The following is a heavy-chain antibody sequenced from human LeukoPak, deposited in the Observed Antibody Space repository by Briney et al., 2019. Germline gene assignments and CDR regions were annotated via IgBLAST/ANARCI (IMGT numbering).Heavy chain of an antibody. CDR2: ISASGDTT. Sequence: GSLRLSCAASGFTFSDYYMSWIRQAPGKGLEWVSYISASGDTTHYADSVKGRFTISRDNAQNSVFLQMNSLRAEDTAIYYCARPNSFDIWGQGTMVTVSS. V-gene: IGHV3-11*04. J-gene: IGHJ3*02. CDR1: GFTFSDYY. CDR3: ARPNSFDI.